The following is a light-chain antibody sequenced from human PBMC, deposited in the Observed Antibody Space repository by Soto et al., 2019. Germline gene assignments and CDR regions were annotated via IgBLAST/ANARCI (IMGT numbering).Light chain of an antibody. J-gene: IGLJ1*01. Sequence: QSVLTQPASVSGSPGQSITISCTGTGSDGGGYNYVSWYQHHPGKAPKLMIFDVSNRPSGVSNRFSGSKSGNTASLTISGLQPEDEADYYCSSYTTSNTRQIVFGTGTKVTVL. V-gene: IGLV2-14*03. CDR2: DVS. CDR1: GSDGGGYNY. CDR3: SSYTTSNTRQIV.